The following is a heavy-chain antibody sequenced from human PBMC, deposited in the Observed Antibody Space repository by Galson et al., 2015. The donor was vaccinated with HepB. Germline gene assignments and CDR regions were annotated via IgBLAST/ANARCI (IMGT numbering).Heavy chain of an antibody. Sequence: SVKVSCKVSGATFTNLAMHWVRQSPLKGLEWLGGFEPEEGGTVYAQKFQGRVIMTEDTSTDTSYLELRGLTSADTAVYYCARDSRYYDREMRGFDHWGQGTLVAVSS. V-gene: IGHV1-24*01. J-gene: IGHJ4*02. CDR2: FEPEEGGT. CDR1: GATFTNLA. D-gene: IGHD3-22*01. CDR3: ARDSRYYDREMRGFDH.